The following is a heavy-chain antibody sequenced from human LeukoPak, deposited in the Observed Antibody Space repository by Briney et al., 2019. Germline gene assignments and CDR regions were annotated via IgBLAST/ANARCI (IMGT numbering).Heavy chain of an antibody. CDR1: GFTFNNYA. CDR3: AKDSVPYYYGSGSYPDY. V-gene: IGHV3-23*01. Sequence: GGSLRLSCAVSGFTFNNYAMSWVRQAPGKGLEWVSGISGSGGSTYYADSVKGRFTISRDNSKNTLHLQMNSLTAEDTAVYYCAKDSVPYYYGSGSYPDYWGQGTLVTVSS. D-gene: IGHD3-10*01. J-gene: IGHJ4*02. CDR2: ISGSGGST.